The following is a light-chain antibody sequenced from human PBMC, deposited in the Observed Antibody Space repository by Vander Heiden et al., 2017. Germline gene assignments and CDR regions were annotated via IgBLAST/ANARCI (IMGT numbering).Light chain of an antibody. J-gene: IGKJ4*01. CDR3: QQDDSTPLT. V-gene: IGKV4-1*01. CDR1: QSVLYSSNNKNY. Sequence: DLVMTQSPDSLAVSLGQRCTPNCKSSQSVLYSSNNKNYLAWYQQKPGQPPKLLIYWASTREAGVPDRFSGSGSAADFTLTITILHAEDVAVYYCQQDDSTPLTFGGGTKVEIK. CDR2: WAS.